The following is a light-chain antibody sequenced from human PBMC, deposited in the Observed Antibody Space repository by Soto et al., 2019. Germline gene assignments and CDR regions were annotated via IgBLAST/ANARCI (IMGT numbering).Light chain of an antibody. CDR3: QQSYSTPRT. CDR1: QTLSNY. J-gene: IGKJ1*01. Sequence: DIQMTQSPSSVSASVGDRVTITCRASQTLSNYLTWFQQKPGKAPKVLIYGASTLQSGVPSRFSGSGSGAEFTLTISNLQPEDSATYYCQQSYSTPRTFGQGTKVDI. V-gene: IGKV1-39*01. CDR2: GAS.